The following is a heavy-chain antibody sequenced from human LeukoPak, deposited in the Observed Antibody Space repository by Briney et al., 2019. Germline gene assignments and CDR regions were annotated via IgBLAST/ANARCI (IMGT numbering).Heavy chain of an antibody. CDR1: GYTFANYG. CDR3: ARATGDSRRAGDY. D-gene: IGHD3-22*01. J-gene: IGHJ4*02. V-gene: IGHV1-18*01. Sequence: GASVKVSCKASGYTFANYGISWMRQAPGQGLEWMGWISTYKGKTIYAQKLQGRVTMTTDTSTSTAYMELRSLRSDDTAVYYCARATGDSRRAGDYWGQGTLVTVSS. CDR2: ISTYKGKT.